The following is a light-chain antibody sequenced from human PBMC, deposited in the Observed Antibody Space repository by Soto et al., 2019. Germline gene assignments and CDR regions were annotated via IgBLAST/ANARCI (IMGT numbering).Light chain of an antibody. CDR2: EDS. V-gene: IGLV2-23*01. Sequence: HSALTQPASVSGSPGQSITISCTGTISDIETYNLVSWYQQYPGKAPKLLIYEDSKRPSGVSDRFSGSKSVNTASLTIYGLQAEDEADYHCCSFAGRNTFVFGAGTKLTVL. CDR3: CSFAGRNTFV. J-gene: IGLJ1*01. CDR1: ISDIETYNL.